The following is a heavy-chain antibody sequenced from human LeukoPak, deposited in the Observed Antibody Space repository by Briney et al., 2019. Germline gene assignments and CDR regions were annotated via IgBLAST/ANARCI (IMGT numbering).Heavy chain of an antibody. CDR2: IIPIFGSA. Sequence: ASVKVSCKASGGTFSSYAISWVRQAPGQGLEWMGGIIPIFGSANYAQKFQGRVTITTDESTSTAYMELSSLRSEDTAVYYCARGTYPLRWLQLNYWGQGTLVTVPS. J-gene: IGHJ4*02. D-gene: IGHD5-24*01. CDR1: GGTFSSYA. V-gene: IGHV1-69*05. CDR3: ARGTYPLRWLQLNY.